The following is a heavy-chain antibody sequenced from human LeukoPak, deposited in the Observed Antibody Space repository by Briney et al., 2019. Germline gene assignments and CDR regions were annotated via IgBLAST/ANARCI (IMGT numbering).Heavy chain of an antibody. CDR3: ARVPDTMIVVVD. J-gene: IGHJ4*02. V-gene: IGHV4-61*08. Sequence: SETLSLTCAVSGASISGSGYYWSWIRQPPGKGLEWIGYIYYSGSTNYNPSLKSRVTISVDTSKNQFSLKLSSVTAADTAVYYCARVPDTMIVVVDWGQGTLVTVSS. D-gene: IGHD3-22*01. CDR1: GASISGSGYY. CDR2: IYYSGST.